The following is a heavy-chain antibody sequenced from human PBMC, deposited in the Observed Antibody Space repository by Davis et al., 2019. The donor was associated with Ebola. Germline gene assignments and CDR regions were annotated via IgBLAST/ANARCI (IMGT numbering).Heavy chain of an antibody. D-gene: IGHD6-13*01. CDR2: ISSSSSYI. J-gene: IGHJ4*02. V-gene: IGHV3-21*04. CDR1: GFTFSSYS. Sequence: GESLKISCAASGFTFSSYSMNWVRQAPGKGLEWVSSISSSSSYIYYADSVKGRFTISRDNTKNSLYLQMNSLRAEDTAVYYCARDGGIAAAEGFFDYWGQGTLVTVSS. CDR3: ARDGGIAAAEGFFDY.